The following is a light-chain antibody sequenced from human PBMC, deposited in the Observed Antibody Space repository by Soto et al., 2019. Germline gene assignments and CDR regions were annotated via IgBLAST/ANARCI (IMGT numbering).Light chain of an antibody. CDR2: GAS. J-gene: IGKJ1*01. CDR1: QSVSSSY. Sequence: DIVFTQSPGTLSLSPGARAILSCRASQSVSSSYLAWYQQKPGQAPRLLIYGASSRDTGTPDRFSGSGSGTEFTRTISRLEPEDFAVYYCQQYGTSPRTFGQGTKVDIK. V-gene: IGKV3-20*01. CDR3: QQYGTSPRT.